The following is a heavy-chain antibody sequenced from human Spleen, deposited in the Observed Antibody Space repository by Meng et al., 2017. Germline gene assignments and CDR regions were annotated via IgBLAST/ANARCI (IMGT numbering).Heavy chain of an antibody. J-gene: IGHJ6*02. CDR1: GFTFSRYA. D-gene: IGHD5-12*01. CDR2: ISGGGDTT. Sequence: GESLKISCAASGFTFSRYAMNWVRQAPGKGLEWVSVISGGGDTTHYADSVKGRFTISRDNSQNTLYLQMNSLRAEDTAVYYCAKDPKVATRYYYYYGMDVWAQGTSATFPS. V-gene: IGHV3-23*01. CDR3: AKDPKVATRYYYYYGMDV.